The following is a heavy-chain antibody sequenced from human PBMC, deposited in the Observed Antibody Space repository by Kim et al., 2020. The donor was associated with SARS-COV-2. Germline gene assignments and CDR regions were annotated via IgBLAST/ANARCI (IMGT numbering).Heavy chain of an antibody. CDR3: AKGAGLLLWFGELLYPFVY. CDR1: GFTFGDYA. J-gene: IGHJ4*02. CDR2: ISWNSGSI. Sequence: GGSLRLSCAASGFTFGDYAMHWVRQAPGKGLEWVSGISWNSGSIGYADSVKGRFTISRDNAKNSLYLQMNSLRAEDTALYYCAKGAGLLLWFGELLYPFVYWGQRTLVTVSS. D-gene: IGHD3-10*01. V-gene: IGHV3-9*01.